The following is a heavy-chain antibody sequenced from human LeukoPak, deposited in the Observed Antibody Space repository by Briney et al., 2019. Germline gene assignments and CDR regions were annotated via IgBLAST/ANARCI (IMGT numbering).Heavy chain of an antibody. J-gene: IGHJ4*02. V-gene: IGHV1-2*02. CDR3: ARDDIVGATEFDY. CDR1: GYTFTYYY. CDR2: LNPNSGDT. D-gene: IGHD1-26*01. Sequence: ASVKVSCKASGYTFTYYYIHWVRQAPGQGLEWMGWLNPNSGDTNYAQRFQGRVTMTSDTSTKTAYMELSRLTSDDTAMYYCARDDIVGATEFDYWGQGTLVTVSS.